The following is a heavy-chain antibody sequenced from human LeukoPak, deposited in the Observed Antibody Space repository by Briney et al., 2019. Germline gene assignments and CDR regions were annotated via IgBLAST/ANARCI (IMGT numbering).Heavy chain of an antibody. J-gene: IGHJ6*04. CDR3: AKDLEDTAMPRAYYYYGMDV. V-gene: IGHV3-30*18. Sequence: PGGSLRLSCAASGFTFSSYGMHWVRQAPGKGLEWVAVISYDGSNKYYADSVKGRFTISRDNSKNTLYLQMNSLRAEDTAVYYCAKDLEDTAMPRAYYYYGMDVWGKGTTVTVSS. CDR2: ISYDGSNK. CDR1: GFTFSSYG. D-gene: IGHD5-18*01.